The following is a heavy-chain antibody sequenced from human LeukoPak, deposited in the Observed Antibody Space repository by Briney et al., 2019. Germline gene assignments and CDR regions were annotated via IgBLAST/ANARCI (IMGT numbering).Heavy chain of an antibody. J-gene: IGHJ5*02. D-gene: IGHD3-3*01. CDR3: AGCLWSGYYRCWFDP. V-gene: IGHV4-30-2*01. CDR1: GGSISSGGYY. Sequence: SETLSLTCTVSGGSISSGGYYWSWIRQPPGKGLEWIGYIYHSGSTYYNPSLKSRVTISVDRFKNQFSLKLSSVTAADTAVYYCAGCLWSGYYRCWFDPWGQGTLVTVSS. CDR2: IYHSGST.